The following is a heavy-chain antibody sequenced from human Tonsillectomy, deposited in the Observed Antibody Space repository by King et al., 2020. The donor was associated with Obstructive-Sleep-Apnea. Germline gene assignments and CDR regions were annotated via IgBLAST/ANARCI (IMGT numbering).Heavy chain of an antibody. CDR2: ISAYNGNT. D-gene: IGHD6-19*01. J-gene: IGHJ4*02. Sequence: VQLVESGAEVKKPGASVKVSCKASGYTFTSYGLRWVRQAPGQGLEWMGWISAYNGNTNYAQQLQGRDTMTTDTSTSTAYMELRSLRSDDTAVYYCARDYYSSGPYYFDYWGQGTLVTVSS. CDR1: GYTFTSYG. CDR3: ARDYYSSGPYYFDY. V-gene: IGHV1-18*01.